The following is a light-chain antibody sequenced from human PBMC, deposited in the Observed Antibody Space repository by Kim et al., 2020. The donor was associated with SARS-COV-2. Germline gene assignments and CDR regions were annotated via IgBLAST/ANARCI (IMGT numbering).Light chain of an antibody. CDR3: ETWDSKTPV. CDR1: SGHSTYI. CDR2: LEGNGIY. V-gene: IGLV4-60*03. J-gene: IGLJ3*02. Sequence: QPVLTQSSSASASLGSSVKLTCTLSSGHSTYIIAWHQHQPGKAPRYLMKLEGNGIYNKGSGVPDRFSGSSSGADRYLTISDLQSEDEADYYCETWDSKTPVFGGGTKVTVL.